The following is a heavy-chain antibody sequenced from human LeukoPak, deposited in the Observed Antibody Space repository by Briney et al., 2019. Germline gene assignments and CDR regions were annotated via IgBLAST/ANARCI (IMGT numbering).Heavy chain of an antibody. CDR3: ARERSYDILTGYYPFYAFDI. CDR2: ISAYNGNT. D-gene: IGHD3-9*01. V-gene: IGHV1-18*01. J-gene: IGHJ3*02. Sequence: ASVKVSCKAPGYTFTSYGISWVRQAPGQGLEWMGWISAYNGNTNYAQKLQGRVTMTTDTSTSTAYMELRSLRSDDTAVYYCARERSYDILTGYYPFYAFDIWGQGTMVTVSS. CDR1: GYTFTSYG.